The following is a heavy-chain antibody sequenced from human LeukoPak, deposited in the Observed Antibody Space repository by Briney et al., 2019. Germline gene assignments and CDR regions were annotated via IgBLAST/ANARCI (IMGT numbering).Heavy chain of an antibody. CDR2: IKQNNDDT. CDR3: ARDWVGTYDY. CDR1: GYTFTYYY. D-gene: IGHD1-26*01. Sequence: GASVKVSCKASGYTFTYYYIHWLRHAPGQGLEWMGWIKQNNDDTNYAQKFRGSVTMTRDTSSSTAYMELSTLTSDDTAVYYCARDWVGTYDYWGQGTLVTVSS. J-gene: IGHJ4*02. V-gene: IGHV1-2*02.